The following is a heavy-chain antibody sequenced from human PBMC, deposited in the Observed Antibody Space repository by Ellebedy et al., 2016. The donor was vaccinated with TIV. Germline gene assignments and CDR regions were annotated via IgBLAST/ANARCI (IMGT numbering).Heavy chain of an antibody. CDR2: ISNSGTTM. V-gene: IGHV3-11*04. CDR1: GFIFTNAW. Sequence: GESLKISCAGSGFIFTNAWMSWVRQAPGKGLERVSYISNSGTTMDYIDSVKGRFTISRDNAKNLLYLQMNSLRAEDTAVYYCAREDIVVVRDALDVWGQGTTVTVSS. CDR3: AREDIVVVRDALDV. D-gene: IGHD2-2*01. J-gene: IGHJ6*02.